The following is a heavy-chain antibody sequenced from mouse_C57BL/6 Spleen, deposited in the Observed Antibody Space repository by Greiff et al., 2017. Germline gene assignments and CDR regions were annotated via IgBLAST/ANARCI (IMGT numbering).Heavy chain of an antibody. D-gene: IGHD2-1*01. CDR2: IYPGDGDT. CDR3: AGSFYYGNYGAMDY. V-gene: IGHV1-82*01. CDR1: GYAFSSSW. Sequence: VQLQQSGPELVKPGASVKISCKASGYAFSSSWMNWVKQRPGKGLEWIGRIYPGDGDTNYNGKFKGKATLTADKSSSTAYMQLSSLTSEDSGVYFCAGSFYYGNYGAMDYGGKGTSVTVSS. J-gene: IGHJ4*01.